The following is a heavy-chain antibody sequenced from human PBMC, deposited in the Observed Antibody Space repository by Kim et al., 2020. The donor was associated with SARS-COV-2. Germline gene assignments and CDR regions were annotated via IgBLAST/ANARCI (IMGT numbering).Heavy chain of an antibody. CDR1: GFTFSSYA. Sequence: GGSLRLSCAASGFTFSSYAMSWVRQAPGKGLEWVSAISGSGGSTYYADSVKGRFTISRDNSKNTLYLQMNSLRAEDTAVYYCAKARTPPGRMGVFDYWGQGTLVTVSS. CDR2: ISGSGGST. J-gene: IGHJ4*02. D-gene: IGHD3-16*01. CDR3: AKARTPPGRMGVFDY. V-gene: IGHV3-23*01.